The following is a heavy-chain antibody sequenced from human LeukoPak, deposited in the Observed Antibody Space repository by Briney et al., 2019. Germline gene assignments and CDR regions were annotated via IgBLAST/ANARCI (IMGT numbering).Heavy chain of an antibody. CDR2: INANSGGT. J-gene: IGHJ5*02. D-gene: IGHD3-22*01. V-gene: IGHV1-2*02. CDR1: GYTFTGYY. Sequence: ASVKVSCKASGYTFTGYYMHWVRQAPGQGLEWMGWINANSGGTNYAQTFQGRVTMTRDTSISTAYMELSKLRYDDTAVYYCARDQGYYDSSGYLFWFDPWGQGTLVTVSS. CDR3: ARDQGYYDSSGYLFWFDP.